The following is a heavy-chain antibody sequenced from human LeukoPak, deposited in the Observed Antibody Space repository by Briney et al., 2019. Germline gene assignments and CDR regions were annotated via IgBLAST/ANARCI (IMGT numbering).Heavy chain of an antibody. J-gene: IGHJ5*02. V-gene: IGHV1-46*01. CDR1: GYTFTSYD. CDR2: INPSRGST. D-gene: IGHD5-24*01. Sequence: GASVKVSCKASGYTFTSYDMHWVRQAPGQGLEWMGIINPSRGSTSQAQTFQSRVTMTRDMSTSTVSMELSSLRSEDTAVYYCARDGGDGYKANWFDTWGQGTLVTVSS. CDR3: ARDGGDGYKANWFDT.